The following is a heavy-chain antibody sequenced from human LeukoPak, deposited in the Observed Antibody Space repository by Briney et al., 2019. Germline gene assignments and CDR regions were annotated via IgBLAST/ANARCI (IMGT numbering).Heavy chain of an antibody. V-gene: IGHV3-21*01. Sequence: GGSLRLCCAASGFTFSSYSMSWVRQAPGKGLEWVSSISSSSSYIYYADSVKGRFTISRDNAKNSLYLQMNSLRAEDTAVYYCARDSWELLPPPREHDAFDIWGQGTMVTVSS. CDR3: ARDSWELLPPPREHDAFDI. CDR1: GFTFSSYS. CDR2: ISSSSSYI. J-gene: IGHJ3*02. D-gene: IGHD1-26*01.